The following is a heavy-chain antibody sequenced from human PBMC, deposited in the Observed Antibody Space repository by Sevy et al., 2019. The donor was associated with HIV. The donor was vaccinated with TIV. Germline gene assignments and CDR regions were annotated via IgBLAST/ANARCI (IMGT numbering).Heavy chain of an antibody. V-gene: IGHV1-69*13. D-gene: IGHD2-2*01. J-gene: IGHJ6*02. CDR3: AKGRDDIVAVPAVRLYYQNGMDV. CDR2: IIPIFGRG. Sequence: ASVKVSCKASGGTFSRHAISWVRQAPGQGLEWMGGIIPIFGRGNYAQRFLGRVTITADESTSTVYMEMSSLRSDDTAVYYWAKGRDDIVAVPAVRLYYQNGMDVWGQGTTVTVSS. CDR1: GGTFSRHA.